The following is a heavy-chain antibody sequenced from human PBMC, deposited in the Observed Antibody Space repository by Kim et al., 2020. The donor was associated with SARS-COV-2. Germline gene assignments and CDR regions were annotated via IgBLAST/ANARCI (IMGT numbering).Heavy chain of an antibody. V-gene: IGHV4-30-2*04. Sequence: NPSLKSRVTISVGTSKNQFSLRLRSVTAADTAVYYCAGRGGGSYSFDYWGQGTLVTVSS. CDR3: AGRGGGSYSFDY. D-gene: IGHD1-26*01. J-gene: IGHJ4*02.